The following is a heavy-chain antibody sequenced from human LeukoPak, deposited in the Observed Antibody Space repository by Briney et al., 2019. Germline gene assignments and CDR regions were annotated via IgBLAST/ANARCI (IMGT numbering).Heavy chain of an antibody. CDR2: IIPIFGTA. V-gene: IGHV1-69*05. J-gene: IGHJ5*02. Sequence: SVKVSCKASGGTFSSYAISWVRQAPGQGLEWMGGIIPIFGTANYALKFQGRVTITTDESTSTAYMELSSLRSEDTAVYYCAREGGGNSVIAAAGTRWFDPWGEGTLVTVSS. CDR3: AREGGGNSVIAAAGTRWFDP. D-gene: IGHD6-13*01. CDR1: GGTFSSYA.